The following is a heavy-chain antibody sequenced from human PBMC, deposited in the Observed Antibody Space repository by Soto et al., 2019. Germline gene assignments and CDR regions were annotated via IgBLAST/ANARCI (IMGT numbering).Heavy chain of an antibody. CDR2: IRGFSPYT. D-gene: IGHD2-15*01. CDR1: GFTFSNAW. CDR3: ARDRGYDAHDYYYNAMDV. V-gene: IGHV3-21*01. Sequence: GGSLRLSCAASGFTFSNAWMNWVRQAPGKGLEWVSGIRGFSPYTFYAESVKGRFTISRDNAKNSLYLQMNSLRAEDTAVYYCARDRGYDAHDYYYNAMDVWGQGTTVTVSS. J-gene: IGHJ6*02.